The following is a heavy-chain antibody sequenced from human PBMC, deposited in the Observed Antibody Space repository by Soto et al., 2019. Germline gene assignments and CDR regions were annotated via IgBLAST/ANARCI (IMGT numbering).Heavy chain of an antibody. V-gene: IGHV4-39*01. CDR2: IYYSGST. D-gene: IGHD6-13*01. CDR1: GFTFSSYG. Sequence: GSLRLSCAASGFTFSSYGMHWVRQVPGKGLEWIGSIYYSGSTYYNPSLKSRVTISVDTSKNQFSLKLSSVTAADTAVYYCARLAKYSSRTYYYYYGMDVWGQGTTVTVSS. CDR3: ARLAKYSSRTYYYYYGMDV. J-gene: IGHJ6*02.